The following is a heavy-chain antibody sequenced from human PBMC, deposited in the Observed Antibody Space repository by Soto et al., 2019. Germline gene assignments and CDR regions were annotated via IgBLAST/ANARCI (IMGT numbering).Heavy chain of an antibody. D-gene: IGHD3-22*01. CDR3: AKDGMIVAFDY. CDR2: ISGSGGST. Sequence: GGSMRLSCAASGFTFNSYAMSWVSQAPGKGLEWVSAISGSGGSTYYADSVKGRFTISRDNSKNTLYLQMNSLRAEDTAVYYCAKDGMIVAFDYWGQGTLVTVSS. V-gene: IGHV3-23*01. CDR1: GFTFNSYA. J-gene: IGHJ4*02.